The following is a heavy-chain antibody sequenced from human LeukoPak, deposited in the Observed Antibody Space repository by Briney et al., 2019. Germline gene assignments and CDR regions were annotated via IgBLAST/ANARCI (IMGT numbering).Heavy chain of an antibody. CDR1: GVTFSSYW. Sequence: GGSLRLSCAVSGVTFSSYWMSWVRQAPGKGLEWVANIKQDGSEKHYVDSLKGRFTISRDNAKNSLYLQMNSLRAEDTAVYYCARDGSYQGWGFDYWGLGTLVTVSS. D-gene: IGHD1-26*01. V-gene: IGHV3-7*01. CDR3: ARDGSYQGWGFDY. J-gene: IGHJ4*02. CDR2: IKQDGSEK.